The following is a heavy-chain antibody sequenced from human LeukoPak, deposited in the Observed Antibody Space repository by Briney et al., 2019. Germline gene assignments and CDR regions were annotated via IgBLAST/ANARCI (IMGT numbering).Heavy chain of an antibody. V-gene: IGHV3-7*01. Sequence: GGPLRLSCAASGFTFNNHWMSWVRQAPGKWLEWVANIKQDGSEKYYADSVKGRFTISRDNVKNSLYLQMNSLRAEDTAVYYCVRFDYGDYDDAFDFWGQGTMVTVSS. CDR3: VRFDYGDYDDAFDF. J-gene: IGHJ3*01. D-gene: IGHD4-17*01. CDR2: IKQDGSEK. CDR1: GFTFNNHW.